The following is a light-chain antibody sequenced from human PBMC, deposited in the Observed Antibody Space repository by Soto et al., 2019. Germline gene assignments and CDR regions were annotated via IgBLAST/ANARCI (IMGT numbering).Light chain of an antibody. Sequence: EIVLTQSPGTLSLSPGERATLSCRASQSVSSSYLAWYQQKPGQAPRLLIYGASSRATGIPDRFSGSGSGTDFTLTISRLEPEDFAVYYCQQYGSSPLVTFGQGTKVDIK. J-gene: IGKJ1*01. CDR1: QSVSSSY. V-gene: IGKV3-20*01. CDR2: GAS. CDR3: QQYGSSPLVT.